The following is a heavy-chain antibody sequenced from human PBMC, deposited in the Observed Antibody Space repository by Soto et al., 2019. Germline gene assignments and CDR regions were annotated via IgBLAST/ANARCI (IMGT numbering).Heavy chain of an antibody. D-gene: IGHD2-8*01. J-gene: IGHJ4*02. CDR3: ARGSNQDY. CDR1: GFTFSPYW. V-gene: IGHV3-7*03. CDR2: INNDGSEK. Sequence: DVQLVGSGGDLVQPGGSLRLSCVASGFTFSPYWMSWVRQAPGRGLQWVATINNDGSEKYYADSVKGRFTISRDNARDSLYLQLTSLRAEDTAIYYCARGSNQDYWGQGTLVAVSS.